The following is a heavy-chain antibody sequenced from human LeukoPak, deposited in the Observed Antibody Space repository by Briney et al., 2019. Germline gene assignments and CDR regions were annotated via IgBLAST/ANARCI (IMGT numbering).Heavy chain of an antibody. J-gene: IGHJ4*02. CDR2: IYWDDDK. CDR1: GFSLGTSGVG. CDR3: AHRQSHSSSWGH. V-gene: IGHV2-5*02. D-gene: IGHD6-13*01. Sequence: SGPTLVNPTQTLTLTCTFSGFSLGTSGVGVGWIRQPPGKALEWLALIYWDDDKRYSPSLKSRLTITKDTSKNQVVLTVSNMDLVDTGTYYCAHRQSHSSSWGHWGQGTLVTVSS.